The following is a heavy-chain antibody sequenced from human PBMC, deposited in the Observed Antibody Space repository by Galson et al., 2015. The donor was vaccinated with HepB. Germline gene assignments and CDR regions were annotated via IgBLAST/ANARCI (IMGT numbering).Heavy chain of an antibody. D-gene: IGHD2-2*02. J-gene: IGHJ5*02. V-gene: IGHV5-51*01. CDR3: ARQEFPPCPGSSTSCYRLGVWFDP. Sequence: QSGAEVKKPGESLKISCKGSGYSFTSYWIGWVRQMPGKGLEWMGIIYPGDSDTRYSPSFQGQVTISADKSISTAYLQWSSLKASDTAMYYCARQEFPPCPGSSTSCYRLGVWFDPWGQGTLVTVSS. CDR2: IYPGDSDT. CDR1: GYSFTSYW.